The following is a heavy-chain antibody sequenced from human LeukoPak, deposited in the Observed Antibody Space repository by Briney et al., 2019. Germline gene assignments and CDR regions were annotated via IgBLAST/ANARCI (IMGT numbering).Heavy chain of an antibody. J-gene: IGHJ4*02. CDR3: ARAHTNYDSSGYLNDY. V-gene: IGHV1-8*01. D-gene: IGHD3-22*01. Sequence: ASVKVSCKASGYTFTSYDVNWVRQATGQGLEWMGWMNPNSGNTGYAQKFQGRVTITADKSTSTAYMELSSLRSEDTAVYYCARAHTNYDSSGYLNDYWGQGTLVTVSS. CDR1: GYTFTSYD. CDR2: MNPNSGNT.